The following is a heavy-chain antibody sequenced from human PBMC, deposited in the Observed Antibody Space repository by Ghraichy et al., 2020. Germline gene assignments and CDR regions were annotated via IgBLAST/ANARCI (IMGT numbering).Heavy chain of an antibody. D-gene: IGHD3-3*01. CDR1: GYTFTGYY. CDR3: AREGTYYDFWSGLTGYYYYGMDV. Sequence: ASVKVSCKASGYTFTGYYMHWVRQAPGQGLEWKGWINPNSGGTNYAQKFQGWVTMTRDTSISTAYMELSRLRSDNTAVYYCAREGTYYDFWSGLTGYYYYGMDVWGQGTTVTVSS. CDR2: INPNSGGT. J-gene: IGHJ6*02. V-gene: IGHV1-2*04.